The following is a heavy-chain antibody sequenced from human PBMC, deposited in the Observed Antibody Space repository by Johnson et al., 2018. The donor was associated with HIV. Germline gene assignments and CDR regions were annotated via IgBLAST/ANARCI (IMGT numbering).Heavy chain of an antibody. CDR2: IKQDGSEK. D-gene: IGHD3-16*01. J-gene: IGHJ3*02. V-gene: IGHV3-7*01. CDR1: GFTFSSYW. Sequence: VYLVESGGGLVQPGGSLRLSCAASGFTFSSYWMSWVRQAPGKGLEWVANIKQDGSEKYYVDSVKGRFTISRDNAKNSLYLQMNSLRAEDTAVYYCARDWGTRGWDDAFDIWGQGTMVTVSS. CDR3: ARDWGTRGWDDAFDI.